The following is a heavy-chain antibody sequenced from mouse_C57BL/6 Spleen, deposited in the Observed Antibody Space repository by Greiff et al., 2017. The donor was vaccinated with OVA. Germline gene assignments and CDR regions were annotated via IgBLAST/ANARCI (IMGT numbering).Heavy chain of an antibody. CDR2: IYPGSGST. CDR1: GYTFTSYW. CDR3: ARSTTVDY. D-gene: IGHD1-1*01. Sequence: VQLQQPGAELVKPGASVKMSCKASGYTFTSYWITWVKQRPGQGLEWIGDIYPGSGSTNYNEKFKSKATLTVETSSSTAYMQLSSLTSEDSAVYYCARSTTVDYWGQGTTLTVSS. V-gene: IGHV1-55*01. J-gene: IGHJ2*01.